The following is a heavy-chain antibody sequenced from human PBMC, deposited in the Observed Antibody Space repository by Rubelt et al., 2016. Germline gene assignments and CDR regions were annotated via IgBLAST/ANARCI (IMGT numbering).Heavy chain of an antibody. CDR3: ARIAVAGTGFDY. J-gene: IGHJ4*02. D-gene: IGHD6-19*01. Sequence: QVTLRESGPALVKPTQTLTLTCTFSGFSLSTSGLCVSWIRQPPGKALEWLALIDWDDDKYYSTSLKTRLTISKDTSKNRVVLTMTNMDPLDTATYYCARIAVAGTGFDYWGQGTLVTVSP. CDR1: GFSLSTSGLC. V-gene: IGHV2-70*01. CDR2: IDWDDDK.